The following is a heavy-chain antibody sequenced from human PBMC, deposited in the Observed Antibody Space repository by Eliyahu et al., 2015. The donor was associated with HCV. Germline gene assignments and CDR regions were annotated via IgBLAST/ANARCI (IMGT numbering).Heavy chain of an antibody. CDR1: GFSFGSHW. J-gene: IGHJ4*02. CDR2: IYSDGSRT. CDR3: ARDSIVGATKFDY. Sequence: EVQLVESGGGLVQPGGSLRLXCAASGFSFGSHWMHWVRQAPGKGLVWVSRIYSDGSRTNYADSVKGRFTISRDNAKNTLYLQMNSLRDEDTAVYYCARDSIVGATKFDYWGQGTLVTVSS. V-gene: IGHV3-74*01. D-gene: IGHD1-26*01.